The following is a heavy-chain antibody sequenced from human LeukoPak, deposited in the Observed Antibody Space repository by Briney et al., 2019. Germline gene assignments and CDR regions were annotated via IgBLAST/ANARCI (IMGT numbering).Heavy chain of an antibody. D-gene: IGHD2-8*01. CDR3: AREGDKYANWFDT. V-gene: IGHV4-59*11. CDR2: IYDSGST. Sequence: SETLSLTCIVSGGYISGHYWTWIRQPPGKGLEWIGYIYDSGSTTYNPSLKSRVTISVDTSKNQFSLNLSSVTAADTAVYYCAREGDKYANWFDTWGQGTLVTVSS. J-gene: IGHJ5*02. CDR1: GGYISGHY.